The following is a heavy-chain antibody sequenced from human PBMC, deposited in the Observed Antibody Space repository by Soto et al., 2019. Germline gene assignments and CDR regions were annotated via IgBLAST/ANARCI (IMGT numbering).Heavy chain of an antibody. CDR1: GGSINTFY. CDR3: AREGSYSAYNFAHGIQLWSFDF. V-gene: IGHV4-4*07. D-gene: IGHD5-12*01. Sequence: SETLSLTCTVSGGSINTFYWSRVRQPAGKGLEWIGRIFSSGSTSFNPSLESRVAMSVDTSKNHFSLNLSSVTAADMAVYYCAREGSYSAYNFAHGIQLWSFDFWGQGALVTVPQ. J-gene: IGHJ4*02. CDR2: IFSSGST.